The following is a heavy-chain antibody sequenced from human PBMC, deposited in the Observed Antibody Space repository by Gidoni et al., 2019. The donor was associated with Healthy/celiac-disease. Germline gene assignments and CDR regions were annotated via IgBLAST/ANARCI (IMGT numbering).Heavy chain of an antibody. Sequence: QLQLQESGPGLVKPSETLSLTCTVTGCSISSSRYSWGWLRQPPGKGLGWIGSFYYSGTTYYNPSLKSRVTISVDTSKNQFSLKLSSVTAADTAVYYCARQPLSSGYPDYWYFDLWGRGTLVTVSS. CDR3: ARQPLSSGYPDYWYFDL. CDR1: GCSISSSRYS. CDR2: FYYSGTT. V-gene: IGHV4-39*01. J-gene: IGHJ2*01. D-gene: IGHD3-22*01.